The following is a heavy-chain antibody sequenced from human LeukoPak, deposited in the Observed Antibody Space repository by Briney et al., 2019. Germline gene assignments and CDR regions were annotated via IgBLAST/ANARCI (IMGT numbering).Heavy chain of an antibody. CDR1: GFTFSTYG. CDR3: AKDYGGYGYSTDY. V-gene: IGHV3-30*02. Sequence: TGGSLRLSCAASGFTFSTYGMHWVRQAPGKGLEWVAFIRYDGSNKYYADSVKGRFTISRDNSKNTVSLQMNSLRAEDTAVYYCAKDYGGYGYSTDYWGQRTLVTVSS. D-gene: IGHD5-18*01. CDR2: IRYDGSNK. J-gene: IGHJ4*02.